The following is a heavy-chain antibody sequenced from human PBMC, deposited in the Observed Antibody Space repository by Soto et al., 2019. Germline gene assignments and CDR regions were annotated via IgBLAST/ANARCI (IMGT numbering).Heavy chain of an antibody. Sequence: QVQLVQSGAEVKKPGASVKVSCKASGYTFTSYYMHWVRQAPGQGLEWMGIINPSGGSPSYAQQFQGRVTKTRDTSTSTVYMELSSLRSEDTAVYYCARAPPNTAMVIRYDYWGQGTLVTVSS. V-gene: IGHV1-46*01. CDR3: ARAPPNTAMVIRYDY. D-gene: IGHD5-18*01. J-gene: IGHJ4*02. CDR2: INPSGGSP. CDR1: GYTFTSYY.